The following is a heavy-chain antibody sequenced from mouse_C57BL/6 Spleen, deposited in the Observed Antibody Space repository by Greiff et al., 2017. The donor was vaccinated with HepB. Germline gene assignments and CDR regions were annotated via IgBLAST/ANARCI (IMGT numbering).Heavy chain of an antibody. D-gene: IGHD2-3*01. CDR1: GYTFTSYW. Sequence: QVQLQQPGTELVKPGASVKLSCKASGYTFTSYWMHWVKQRPGQGLEWIGNINPSNGGTNYNEKFKSKATLTVDKSSSTADMQLSSLTSEDASVYYCARLDGYYLYYAMDYWGQGTSVTVSS. V-gene: IGHV1-53*01. CDR2: INPSNGGT. J-gene: IGHJ4*01. CDR3: ARLDGYYLYYAMDY.